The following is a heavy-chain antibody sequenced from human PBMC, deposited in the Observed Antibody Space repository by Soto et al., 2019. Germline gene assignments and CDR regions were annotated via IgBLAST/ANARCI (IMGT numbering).Heavy chain of an antibody. CDR2: FRGGGDGT. V-gene: IGHV3-23*01. J-gene: IGHJ3*02. Sequence: EVQLLESGGGLVQPGGSLRLSCAASGFTFSSYAMSWVRQAPGKGLEWVSTFRGGGDGTYYADSAKGRFTLSRYNSNNLLYLQVSGLRAEDAAVYYCAKGPDPGAFDIWGQGTMVTVSS. CDR1: GFTFSSYA. D-gene: IGHD3-10*01. CDR3: AKGPDPGAFDI.